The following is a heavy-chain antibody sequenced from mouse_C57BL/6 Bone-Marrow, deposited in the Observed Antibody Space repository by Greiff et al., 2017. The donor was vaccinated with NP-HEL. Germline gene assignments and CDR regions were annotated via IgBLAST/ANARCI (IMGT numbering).Heavy chain of an antibody. V-gene: IGHV1-26*01. CDR1: GYTFTDYY. J-gene: IGHJ3*01. CDR3: ARSEGYDYDGFAY. Sequence: EVQLQQSGPELVKPGASVKISCKASGYTFTDYYMNWVKQSHGKSLEWIGDINPNNGGTSYNQKFKGKATLTVDKSSSTAYMELRSLTSEDSAVYYCARSEGYDYDGFAYWGQGTLVTVSA. CDR2: INPNNGGT. D-gene: IGHD2-4*01.